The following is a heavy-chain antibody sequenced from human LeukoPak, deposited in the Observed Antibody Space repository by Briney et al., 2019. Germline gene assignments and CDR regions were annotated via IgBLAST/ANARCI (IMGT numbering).Heavy chain of an antibody. J-gene: IGHJ5*02. Sequence: SETLSLTCSVSTDSTNTYYWSWIRQPPGKGLEWIGEINHSGSTNYNPSLKSRVTISVDTSKNQFSLKLSSVTAADTAVYYCARDGITIFGVGPWGQGTLVTVSS. CDR2: INHSGST. D-gene: IGHD3-3*01. CDR1: TDSTNTYY. V-gene: IGHV4-34*01. CDR3: ARDGITIFGVGP.